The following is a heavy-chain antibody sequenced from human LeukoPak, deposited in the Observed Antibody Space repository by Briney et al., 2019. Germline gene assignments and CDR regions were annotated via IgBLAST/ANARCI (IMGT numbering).Heavy chain of an antibody. CDR3: TSLYSSSWPA. J-gene: IGHJ4*02. CDR2: IRSKANSYAT. D-gene: IGHD6-13*01. CDR1: GFTFSSYG. Sequence: PGGSLRLSCAASGFTFSSYGMHWVRQAPGKGLEWVGRIRSKANSYATAYAASVKGRFTISRDDSKNTAYLQMNSLKTEDTAVYYCTSLYSSSWPAWGQGTLVTVSS. V-gene: IGHV3-73*01.